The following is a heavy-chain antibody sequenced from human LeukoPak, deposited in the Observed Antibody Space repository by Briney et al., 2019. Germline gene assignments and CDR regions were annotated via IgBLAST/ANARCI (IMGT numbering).Heavy chain of an antibody. CDR3: ARERDGSGTQRGLDY. J-gene: IGHJ4*02. Sequence: PSETLSLTCTVSGGSISSGSYYWSWIRQPAGKGLEWIGRIYTSGSTNYNPSLKSRVTISVDTSRNQFSLKLSSVTAADTAVYYCARERDGSGTQRGLDYWGQGTLVTVSS. V-gene: IGHV4-61*02. CDR2: IYTSGST. D-gene: IGHD3-10*01. CDR1: GGSISSGSYY.